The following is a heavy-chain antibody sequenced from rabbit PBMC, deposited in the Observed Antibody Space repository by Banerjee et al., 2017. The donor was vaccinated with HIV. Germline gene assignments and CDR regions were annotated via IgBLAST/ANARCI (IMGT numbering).Heavy chain of an antibody. CDR1: GFDFSSYY. Sequence: QSLEESGGDLVKPEGSLTLTCKASGFDFSSYYMSWVRQAPGKGLEWIACIDAGSGSTYYANWAKGRFTISKTSSTTVTLQMTSLTVADTATYFCARGADYGYYGLNLWGPGTLVTDS. CDR2: IDAGSGST. J-gene: IGHJ4*01. CDR3: ARGADYGYYGLNL. V-gene: IGHV1S40*01. D-gene: IGHD1-1*01.